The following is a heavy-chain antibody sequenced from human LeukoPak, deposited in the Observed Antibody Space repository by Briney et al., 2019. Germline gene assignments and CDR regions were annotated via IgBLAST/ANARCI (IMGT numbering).Heavy chain of an antibody. CDR3: ARDSPPARPYYYYYMDV. CDR1: GFTFSSYW. V-gene: IGHV3-7*01. CDR2: IKQDGSEK. Sequence: GGSPRLSCAASGFTFSSYWMSWVRQAPGKGLEWVANIKQDGSEKYYVDSVKGRFTISRDNAKNSLYLQMNSLRAEDTAVYYCARDSPPARPYYYYYMDVWGKGTTVTVSS. J-gene: IGHJ6*03. D-gene: IGHD6-6*01.